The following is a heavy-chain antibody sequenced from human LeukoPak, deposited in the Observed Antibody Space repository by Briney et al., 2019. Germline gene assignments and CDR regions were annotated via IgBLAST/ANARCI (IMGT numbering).Heavy chain of an antibody. CDR1: GGSFSGYY. Sequence: SETLSLTCAVYGGSFSGYYWSWIRQPPGKGLEWIGEINHSGSTNYNPSLKSRVTISVDTSKNQFSLKLSSVTAADTAVYYCARLGYYYGSGSYYHNLFDPWGQGTLVTVSS. CDR2: INHSGST. J-gene: IGHJ5*02. V-gene: IGHV4-34*01. D-gene: IGHD3-10*01. CDR3: ARLGYYYGSGSYYHNLFDP.